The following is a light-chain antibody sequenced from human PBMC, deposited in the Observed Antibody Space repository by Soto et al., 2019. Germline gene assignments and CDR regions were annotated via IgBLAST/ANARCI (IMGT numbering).Light chain of an antibody. Sequence: EIVMTQSPATLSVSLGERATLSCRASQSVINNVAWYQQKPGQAPRLLIYAASTRATGIPARFSVSGSGTEFTLTFSSLQSENFAVYYSPQYNNSPQNTFGQGTKLEIK. CDR3: PQYNNSPQNT. V-gene: IGKV3-15*01. CDR1: QSVINN. CDR2: AAS. J-gene: IGKJ5*01.